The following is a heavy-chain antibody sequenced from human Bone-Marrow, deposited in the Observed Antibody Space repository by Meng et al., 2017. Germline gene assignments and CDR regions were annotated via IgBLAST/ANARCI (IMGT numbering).Heavy chain of an antibody. Sequence: GGSLRLSCAASGFTFSSYAMHWVRQAPGKGLECVAVISYDGSNKYYADSVKGRFTISRDNSKNTLYLQMNSLRAEDTAVYYCASTRNDFWSGNDAFDIWGQGTMVTVSS. D-gene: IGHD3-3*01. CDR3: ASTRNDFWSGNDAFDI. J-gene: IGHJ3*02. V-gene: IGHV3-30*01. CDR1: GFTFSSYA. CDR2: ISYDGSNK.